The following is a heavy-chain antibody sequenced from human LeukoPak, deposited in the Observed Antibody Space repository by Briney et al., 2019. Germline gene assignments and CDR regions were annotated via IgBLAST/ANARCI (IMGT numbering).Heavy chain of an antibody. Sequence: ASETPSLTCTVSGGSVNNYYWSWIRQPPGKGLDWIGYIYRGSTKYNPSLKSRVTISMDTSQNQISLKLISVTAADTAVYYCAGHAAISAAGTAPFDNWGQGTLVTVSS. J-gene: IGHJ4*02. CDR3: AGHAAISAAGTAPFDN. D-gene: IGHD6-13*01. CDR2: IYRGST. CDR1: GGSVNNYY. V-gene: IGHV4-59*08.